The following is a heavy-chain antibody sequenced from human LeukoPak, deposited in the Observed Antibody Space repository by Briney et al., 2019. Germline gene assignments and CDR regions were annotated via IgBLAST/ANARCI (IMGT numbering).Heavy chain of an antibody. J-gene: IGHJ5*02. CDR3: ARPYNGNQYGFGP. Sequence: ASVKVSCKASGYTFTGYYMHWVRQAPGQGLEWMGWINPNSGGTNYAQKFQGRVTMTRDTSISTAYMELSSLRSDDTAVYYCARPYNGNQYGFGPWAKGPLVTVPS. D-gene: IGHD1-14*01. V-gene: IGHV1-2*02. CDR2: INPNSGGT. CDR1: GYTFTGYY.